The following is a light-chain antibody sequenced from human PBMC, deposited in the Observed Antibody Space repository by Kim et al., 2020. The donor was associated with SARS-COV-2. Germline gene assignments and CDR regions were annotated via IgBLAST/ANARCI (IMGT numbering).Light chain of an antibody. CDR3: QQHRTSPPT. J-gene: IGKJ4*02. V-gene: IGKV3-20*01. CDR1: QSLSSRT. Sequence: SPAESATLSCRASQSLSSRTLVWYQQKPGQAPRLLLYEASNRATGIPARFSGSGSETDFTLTISRLEPDDFALYYCQQHRTSPPTFGGGTKVDIK. CDR2: EAS.